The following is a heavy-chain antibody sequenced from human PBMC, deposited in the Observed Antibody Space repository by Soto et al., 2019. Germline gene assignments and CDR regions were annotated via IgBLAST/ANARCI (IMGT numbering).Heavy chain of an antibody. J-gene: IGHJ4*02. Sequence: GGSLRLSCAASGFTFSSYGMHWVRQAPGKGLEWVAVIWYDGSNKYYADSVKGRFTISRDNSKNTLYLQMNSLRAEDTAVYYCARASAAGTVAYHDYWGQGTLVTVSS. CDR1: GFTFSSYG. D-gene: IGHD6-13*01. CDR2: IWYDGSNK. V-gene: IGHV3-33*01. CDR3: ARASAAGTVAYHDY.